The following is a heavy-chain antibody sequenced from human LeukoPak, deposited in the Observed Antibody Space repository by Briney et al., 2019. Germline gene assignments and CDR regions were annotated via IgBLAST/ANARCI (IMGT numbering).Heavy chain of an antibody. Sequence: ESDPTLVKPTQTLTLTCTFSGFSLRSTAMGVGWIRQPPGKALEWLALMYWNDDKRYSPSVKSRLTISKDTSKNQVVLTMTNMDPVDTGTYYCAHSVANGNNWFDPWGQGTLVTVSS. CDR3: AHSVANGNNWFDP. V-gene: IGHV2-5*01. J-gene: IGHJ5*02. CDR2: MYWNDDK. CDR1: GFSLRSTAMG. D-gene: IGHD2-8*01.